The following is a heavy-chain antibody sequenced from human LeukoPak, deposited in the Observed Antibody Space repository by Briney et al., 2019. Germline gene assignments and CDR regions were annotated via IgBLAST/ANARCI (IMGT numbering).Heavy chain of an antibody. CDR1: GGTFSSYA. V-gene: IGHV1-69*01. CDR3: ARGSGSYSAASYYYYMDV. CDR2: IIPIFGTA. J-gene: IGHJ6*03. D-gene: IGHD1-26*01. Sequence: ASVKVSCKASGGTFSSYAISWVRQAPGQGLEWMGGIIPIFGTANYAQKFQGRVTITADESTSTAYMELSSLRSEDTAVYYCARGSGSYSAASYYYYMDVWGKGTTVTVSS.